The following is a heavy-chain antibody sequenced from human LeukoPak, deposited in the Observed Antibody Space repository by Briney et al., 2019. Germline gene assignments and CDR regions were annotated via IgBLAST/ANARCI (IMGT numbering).Heavy chain of an antibody. V-gene: IGHV3-74*01. CDR1: GFIFTNYV. CDR2: INSDGSDK. CDR3: VRDRDGYNY. D-gene: IGHD5-24*01. J-gene: IGHJ4*02. Sequence: GGSLRLTCAASGFIFTNYVMHWVRQVPGKGQVWVSRINSDGSDKRYADSVKGRFTISRDNAKNTLYLQMSSLRAEDTAVYYCVRDRDGYNYWGQGTLVTVSS.